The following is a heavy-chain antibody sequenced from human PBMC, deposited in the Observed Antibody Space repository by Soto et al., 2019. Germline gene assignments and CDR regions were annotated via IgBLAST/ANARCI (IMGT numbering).Heavy chain of an antibody. J-gene: IGHJ6*02. CDR2: IYSGGST. CDR3: ARGYDFWSGYYASYYYYGIDV. Sequence: GGSLRLSCAASGFTVSSNYMSWVRQAPGKGLEWVSVIYSGGSTYYADSVKGRFTISRDNSKNTLYLQMNSLRAEDTAVYYCARGYDFWSGYYASYYYYGIDVWGQGTTVTVSS. CDR1: GFTVSSNY. D-gene: IGHD3-3*01. V-gene: IGHV3-66*01.